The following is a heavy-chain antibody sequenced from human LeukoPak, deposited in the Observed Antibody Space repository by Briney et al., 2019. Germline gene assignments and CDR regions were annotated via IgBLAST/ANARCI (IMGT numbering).Heavy chain of an antibody. CDR1: GYTFTSYY. D-gene: IGHD1-14*01. J-gene: IGHJ6*02. CDR2: INPSGGST. Sequence: ASVKVSCKASGYTFTSYYMHWVRQAPGQGLEWMGIINPSGGSTSYAQKFQGRVTMTRDTSTSTVYMELSSLRSEDTAVYYCARCHGTLWIYLNYYYYGMDVWGQGTTVTVSS. CDR3: ARCHGTLWIYLNYYYYGMDV. V-gene: IGHV1-46*01.